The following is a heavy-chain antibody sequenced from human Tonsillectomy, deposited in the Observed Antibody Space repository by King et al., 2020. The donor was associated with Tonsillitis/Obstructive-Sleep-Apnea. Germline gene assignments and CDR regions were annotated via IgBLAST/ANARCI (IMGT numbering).Heavy chain of an antibody. CDR2: IYYTGTT. CDR1: GCSINSSRYY. D-gene: IGHD3-22*01. V-gene: IGHV4-39*01. CDR3: ARHLYFYDTSGYSQFDP. Sequence: QLQESGPGLVKPSETLSLTCTVSGCSINSSRYYWGWGRQPPGKGLEWIGSIYYTGTTSYNPSLKSRVTIYVETSKKQFSLKLSSVTAADTAVYYCARHLYFYDTSGYSQFDPWGQGTLVTVSS. J-gene: IGHJ5*02.